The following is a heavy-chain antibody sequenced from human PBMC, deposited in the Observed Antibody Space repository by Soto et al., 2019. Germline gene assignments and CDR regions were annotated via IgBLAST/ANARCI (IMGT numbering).Heavy chain of an antibody. Sequence: SVKVSCKASGGSFSNFGISWVRQAPGQGLEWMGEIVPVCGRPNYAQRFRGRLTITADESTSTGYMELISLRSDDTAVYYCAREGSGYNFWGQGTQVTVSS. CDR1: GGSFSNFG. J-gene: IGHJ4*02. CDR3: AREGSGYNF. V-gene: IGHV1-69*13. CDR2: IVPVCGRP. D-gene: IGHD5-12*01.